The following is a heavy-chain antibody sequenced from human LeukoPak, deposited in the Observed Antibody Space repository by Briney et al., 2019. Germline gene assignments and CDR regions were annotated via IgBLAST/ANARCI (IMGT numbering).Heavy chain of an antibody. V-gene: IGHV3-23*01. CDR1: GFIFSSYA. D-gene: IGHD6-6*01. Sequence: GGSLRLSCAASGFIFSSYAMNWLRQAPGKGLERVSTVTGSGDTTYYADFVKGRFTISRDNSRNTLYLQMNSLRAEDTAVYYCAKVVSGSYLFQDWGQGTLVTVSS. J-gene: IGHJ1*01. CDR3: AKVVSGSYLFQD. CDR2: VTGSGDTT.